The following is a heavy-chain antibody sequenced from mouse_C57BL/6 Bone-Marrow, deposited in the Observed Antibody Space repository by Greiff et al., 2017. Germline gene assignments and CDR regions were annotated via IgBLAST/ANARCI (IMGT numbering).Heavy chain of an antibody. CDR1: GFTFSSYG. Sequence: EVQLVESGGDLVKPGGSLKLSCAASGFTFSSYGMSWVRQTPDKRLEWVATISSGGSYTYYPDSVKGRFTISRDNAKNTLYLQMSRLKSEDTAMYSCARQREPGDFDCWGQGATLTVSS. CDR3: ARQREPGDFDC. V-gene: IGHV5-6*01. CDR2: ISSGGSYT. J-gene: IGHJ2*01.